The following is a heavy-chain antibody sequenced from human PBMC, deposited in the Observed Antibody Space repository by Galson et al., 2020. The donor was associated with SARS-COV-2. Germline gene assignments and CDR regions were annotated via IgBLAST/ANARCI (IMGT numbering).Heavy chain of an antibody. CDR3: ARDSHYYDSSGYQTDAFDS. Sequence: QAGGSLRLSCAASGFTFSNYWMHWVRQDPGKGLVWVSRIDSDGSSTNYADSVKGRFTISRDNAKNILYLQMNSLRAEDTSVYYCARDSHYYDSSGYQTDAFDSWAEGTMVTVAS. V-gene: IGHV3-74*01. CDR2: IDSDGSST. CDR1: GFTFSNYW. J-gene: IGHJ3*02. D-gene: IGHD3-22*01.